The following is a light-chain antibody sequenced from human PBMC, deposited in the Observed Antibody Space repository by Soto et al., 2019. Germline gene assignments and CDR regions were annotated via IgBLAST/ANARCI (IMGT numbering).Light chain of an antibody. CDR1: QSVSSN. Sequence: EIVMTQSPATLSVSPGERATLSCRASQSVSSNLAWYQQKPGQAPRLLIYGASTRATGIPARFSGSRSGTEFTLTISSLLSEDFAVYYCQQYNNWPPGTFGQGTKVEIK. J-gene: IGKJ1*01. CDR2: GAS. CDR3: QQYNNWPPGT. V-gene: IGKV3-15*01.